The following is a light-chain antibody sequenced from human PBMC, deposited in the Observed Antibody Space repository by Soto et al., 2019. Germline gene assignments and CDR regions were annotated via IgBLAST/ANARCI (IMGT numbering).Light chain of an antibody. CDR3: QQSHSTPPT. V-gene: IGKV1-39*01. CDR2: AAS. Sequence: DLQLTQSPSSLSASVGDRVTITCRASQTVRSYLNWYQQRPGKAPKLLIYAASHLQSGVPSRFSGSGSGTDFTLTISSLQPEDFATYYCQQSHSTPPTFAQGTKV. CDR1: QTVRSY. J-gene: IGKJ1*01.